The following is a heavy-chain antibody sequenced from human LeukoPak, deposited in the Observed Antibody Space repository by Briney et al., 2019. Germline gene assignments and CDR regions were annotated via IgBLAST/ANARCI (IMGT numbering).Heavy chain of an antibody. V-gene: IGHV3-30*02. CDR2: IRYDGSNK. CDR1: GFTFISYS. CDR3: ARAIWCGGDCYSGWFDP. D-gene: IGHD2-21*02. Sequence: PGGSLRLSCAASGFTFISYSIHWVRQAPGKGLEWVAFIRYDGSNKYYADSVKGRFTISRDTSKNTLYLQMNSLRAEDTAVYYCARAIWCGGDCYSGWFDPWGQGTLVTVSS. J-gene: IGHJ5*02.